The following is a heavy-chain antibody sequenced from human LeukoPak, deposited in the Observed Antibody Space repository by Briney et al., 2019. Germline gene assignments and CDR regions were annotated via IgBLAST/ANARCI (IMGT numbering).Heavy chain of an antibody. CDR2: ISGNGDTI. J-gene: IGHJ4*02. CDR3: VSAYGGLLDH. Sequence: SGGSLRPSCAASGFTYSSYEMNWVRQAPGKGLEWVSYISGNGDTIYYADSVKGRFTISRDNAKKSLYLRMNSLRVEDTAVYYCVSAYGGLLDHWGQGTLVSVSS. V-gene: IGHV3-48*03. D-gene: IGHD3-10*01. CDR1: GFTYSSYE.